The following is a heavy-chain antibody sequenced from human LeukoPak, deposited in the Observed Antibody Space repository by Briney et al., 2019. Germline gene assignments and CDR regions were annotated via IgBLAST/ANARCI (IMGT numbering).Heavy chain of an antibody. J-gene: IGHJ4*02. Sequence: GGSLRLSCAASGFTFSSYAMSWVRQAPGKGLEWVSAISGSGGSTYYADSVKGRFTISRDNSKNTLYLQMNSQRAEDTAVYYCAKAPGYSSGWPPYYFDYWGQGTPVTVSS. V-gene: IGHV3-23*01. CDR1: GFTFSSYA. CDR2: ISGSGGST. D-gene: IGHD6-19*01. CDR3: AKAPGYSSGWPPYYFDY.